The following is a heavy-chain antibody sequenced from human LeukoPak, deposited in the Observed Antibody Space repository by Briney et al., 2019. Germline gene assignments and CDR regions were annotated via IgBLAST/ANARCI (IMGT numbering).Heavy chain of an antibody. Sequence: ASVKVSCKASGYTFTGYYMHWVRQAPGQGLEWMGWINPNSGGTNYAQKFQGRVTMTRDTSISTAYMELSRLRSDDTAVYYCARVVLVLDAFDIWGQGTMVTVSS. J-gene: IGHJ3*02. CDR3: ARVVLVLDAFDI. CDR2: INPNSGGT. V-gene: IGHV1-2*02. CDR1: GYTFTGYY. D-gene: IGHD2-8*01.